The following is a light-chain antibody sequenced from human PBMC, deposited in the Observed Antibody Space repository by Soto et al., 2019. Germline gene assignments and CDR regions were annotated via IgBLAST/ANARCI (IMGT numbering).Light chain of an antibody. J-gene: IGKJ2*01. CDR2: AAS. V-gene: IGKV1-39*01. CDR3: QQSYSTPRT. CDR1: QSISSY. Sequence: DIQMTQSPSSLSASVGDRVTITCRASQSISSYLNWYQQKPGKAPKLLIYAASSLQSWVPSRFSGSGSGTDFTLTISSLQPEDFATYYCQQSYSTPRTLGQGTKLEIK.